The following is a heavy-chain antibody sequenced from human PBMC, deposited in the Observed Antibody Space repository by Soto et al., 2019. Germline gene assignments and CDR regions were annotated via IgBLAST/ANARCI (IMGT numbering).Heavy chain of an antibody. CDR3: ARDPYGSGTSYNPAFDI. Sequence: VQLQESGPGLVKPSQTLSLTCTVSGGSISSSNYYWSWIRQPPGKGLEWIGYIYYNGNTYYNPSLMSRLTISVDTSKNQFSLRLSSVTAADTAVYYCARDPYGSGTSYNPAFDIWGQGTMVTVSS. CDR2: IYYNGNT. V-gene: IGHV4-30-4*01. CDR1: GGSISSSNYY. J-gene: IGHJ3*02. D-gene: IGHD3-10*01.